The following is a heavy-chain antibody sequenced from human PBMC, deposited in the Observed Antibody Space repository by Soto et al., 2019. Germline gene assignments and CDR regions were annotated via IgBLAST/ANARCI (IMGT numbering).Heavy chain of an antibody. CDR3: ARFLPPAMVPEGFDY. CDR1: GGSFIGYY. V-gene: IGHV4-34*01. D-gene: IGHD5-18*01. J-gene: IGHJ4*02. Sequence: SETLSLTCAVYGGSFIGYYWSWILQPPGKGLEWIGEINHSGSTNYNPSLKSRVTISVDTSKNQFSLKLSSVTAADTAVYYCARFLPPAMVPEGFDYWGQGTLVTVSS. CDR2: INHSGST.